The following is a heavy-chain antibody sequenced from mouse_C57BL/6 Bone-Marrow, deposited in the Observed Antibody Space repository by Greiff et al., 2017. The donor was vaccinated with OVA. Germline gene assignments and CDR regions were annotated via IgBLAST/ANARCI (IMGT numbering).Heavy chain of an antibody. D-gene: IGHD2-1*01. Sequence: VKVVESGPGLVAPSQSLSITCTVSGFSLTSYGVDWVRQSPGKGLEWLGVIWGVGSTNYNSALKSRLSISKDNSKSQVFLKMNSLQTDDTAMYYCASSYGNYIFAYWGQGTLVTVSA. V-gene: IGHV2-6*01. J-gene: IGHJ3*01. CDR2: IWGVGST. CDR1: GFSLTSYG. CDR3: ASSYGNYIFAY.